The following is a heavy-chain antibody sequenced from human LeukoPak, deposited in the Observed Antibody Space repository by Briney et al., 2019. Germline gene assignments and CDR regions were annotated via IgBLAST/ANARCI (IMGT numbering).Heavy chain of an antibody. V-gene: IGHV3-11*01. CDR1: GFTFSDYY. J-gene: IGHJ4*02. CDR2: ISSSGSTI. D-gene: IGHD6-19*01. CDR3: AKGQIAVAGTFDY. Sequence: PGGSLRLSCAASGFTFSDYYMNWIRQAPGKGLEWVSYISSSGSTIYYADSVKGRFTISRDNAKNSLYLQMNSLRAEDTAVYYCAKGQIAVAGTFDYWGQGTLVTVSS.